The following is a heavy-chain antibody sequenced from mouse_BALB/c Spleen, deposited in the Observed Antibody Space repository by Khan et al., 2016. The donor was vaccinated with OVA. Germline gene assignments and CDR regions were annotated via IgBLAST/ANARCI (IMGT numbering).Heavy chain of an antibody. D-gene: IGHD2-10*02. Sequence: QVQLQQSGADLVRPGVSVKISCTVSGYTFTDFAMHWVNQSHAKSLEWIGVISTYYGDTNYNQNFKGKVTITVDKSSNTVYMELARLTSEDSAIDYCAREYGHYRFAYWGQGTLVTVSA. CDR2: ISTYYGDT. CDR3: AREYGHYRFAY. J-gene: IGHJ3*01. V-gene: IGHV1S137*01. CDR1: GYTFTDFA.